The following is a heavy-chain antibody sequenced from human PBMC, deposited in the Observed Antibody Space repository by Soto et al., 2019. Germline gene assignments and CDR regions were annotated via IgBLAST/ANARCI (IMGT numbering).Heavy chain of an antibody. CDR1: GYTLTSYG. D-gene: IGHD3-22*01. V-gene: IGHV1-18*01. CDR2: ISAYNGNT. CDR3: ASRSYYYDSSGPSYYFDY. Sequence: QVQLVQSGAEVKKPGASVKVSCKASGYTLTSYGISWVRQAPGQGLEWMGWISAYNGNTNYAQKLQGRVTMTTDTSTSTAYMELRSLRSDDTAVYYCASRSYYYDSSGPSYYFDYWGQGTLVTVSS. J-gene: IGHJ4*02.